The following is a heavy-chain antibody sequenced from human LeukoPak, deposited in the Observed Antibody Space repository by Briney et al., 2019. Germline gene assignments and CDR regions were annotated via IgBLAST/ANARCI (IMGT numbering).Heavy chain of an antibody. V-gene: IGHV3-21*01. J-gene: IGHJ2*01. CDR1: GFTFSSYS. Sequence: PGGSLRLSCAASGFTFSSYSMHWVRQAPGKGLEWVSSIGTSANYIYYADSVKGRFTISRDNAKNSLYLQMNTLRVEDTAVYYCAKDIRPVVVAATPSGYFDLWGRGTLVTVSS. D-gene: IGHD2-15*01. CDR3: AKDIRPVVVAATPSGYFDL. CDR2: IGTSANYI.